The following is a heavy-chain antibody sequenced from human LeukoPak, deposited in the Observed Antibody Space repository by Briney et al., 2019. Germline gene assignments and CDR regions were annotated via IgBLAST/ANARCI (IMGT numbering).Heavy chain of an antibody. D-gene: IGHD2-15*01. Sequence: GGSLRLSCAASGFTFSDYHMSWVRQAPGKGLELVPAIVGSITHYADSVKGRFTISRDNSKNTLYLQMNSLRAEDTAVYYCAKDWSGCSGGSCYFGYFDYWGQGTLVTVSS. CDR2: IVGSIT. CDR3: AKDWSGCSGGSCYFGYFDY. V-gene: IGHV3-53*05. CDR1: GFTFSDYH. J-gene: IGHJ4*02.